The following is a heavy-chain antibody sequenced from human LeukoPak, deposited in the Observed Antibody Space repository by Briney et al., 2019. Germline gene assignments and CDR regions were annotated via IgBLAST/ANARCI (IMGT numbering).Heavy chain of an antibody. Sequence: PSETLSLTCTVSGDSISSYYWNWIRQPPGKGLEWIGYIYYSGSTNYNPSLKSRVTISIDTSKNQFSLKLSSVTAADTAVYYCARASGYSYGTTYYMDVWGKGTTVTISS. CDR3: ARASGYSYGTTYYMDV. D-gene: IGHD5-18*01. V-gene: IGHV4-59*12. CDR2: IYYSGST. J-gene: IGHJ6*03. CDR1: GDSISSYY.